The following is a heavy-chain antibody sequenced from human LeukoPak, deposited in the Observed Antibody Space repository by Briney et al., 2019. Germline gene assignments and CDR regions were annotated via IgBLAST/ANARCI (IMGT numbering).Heavy chain of an antibody. CDR2: ISSNGGST. D-gene: IGHD2-15*01. CDR1: GFTFSSYA. Sequence: GRSLRLSCAASGFTFSSYAMHWVRQAPGKGLEYVSAISSNGGSTYYANSVKGRFTISRDNSKNTLYLQMNSLRAEDTAVYYCARLGRGYFDYWGQGTLVTVSS. CDR3: ARLGRGYFDY. V-gene: IGHV3-64*01. J-gene: IGHJ4*02.